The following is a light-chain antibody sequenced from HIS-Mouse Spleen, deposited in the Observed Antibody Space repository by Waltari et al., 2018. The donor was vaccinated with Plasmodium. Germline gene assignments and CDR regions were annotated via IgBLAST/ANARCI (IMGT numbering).Light chain of an antibody. J-gene: IGLJ3*02. CDR3: MIWPSNASGV. CDR2: YYSDADK. Sequence: QPVLTQPPSSSASPGESARITCTLPSDTNVGSHKLYWYQQKPGSPPRYLLYYYSDADKGQGSGVPSRFSGSKDASANTGILLISGLQSEDEADYYCMIWPSNASGVFGGGTKLTVL. CDR1: SDTNVGSHK. V-gene: IGLV5-37*01.